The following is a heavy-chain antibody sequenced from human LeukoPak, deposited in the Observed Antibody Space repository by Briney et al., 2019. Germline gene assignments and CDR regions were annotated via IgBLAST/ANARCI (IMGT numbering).Heavy chain of an antibody. CDR1: GYTFTSYY. Sequence: APVKVSCKASGYTFTSYYMHWVRQAPGQGLEWMGIINPSGGDTSYAQKFQGRVTMTRDTSTSTVYMELSSLRSEDTAVYYCARAYTAMVYWFDPWGQGTLVTVSS. CDR2: INPSGGDT. J-gene: IGHJ5*02. V-gene: IGHV1-46*01. CDR3: ARAYTAMVYWFDP. D-gene: IGHD5-18*01.